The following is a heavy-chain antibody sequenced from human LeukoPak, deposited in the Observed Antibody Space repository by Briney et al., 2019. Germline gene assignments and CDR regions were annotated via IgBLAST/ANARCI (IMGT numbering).Heavy chain of an antibody. J-gene: IGHJ4*02. V-gene: IGHV4-61*02. CDR1: GGSISSGSYY. CDR2: IYTSRST. Sequence: PSETLSLICTVSGGSISSGSYYWSWIRQPAGKGLEWIGRIYTSRSTNYNPSLKSRVTISVDTSKNQFSLKLSSVTAADTAVYYCARTYYGSGSYWKLDYWGQGTLVTVSS. CDR3: ARTYYGSGSYWKLDY. D-gene: IGHD3-10*01.